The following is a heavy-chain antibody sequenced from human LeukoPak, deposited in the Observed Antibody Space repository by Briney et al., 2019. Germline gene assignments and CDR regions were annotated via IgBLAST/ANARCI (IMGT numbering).Heavy chain of an antibody. CDR3: ARGGRWLQLDY. V-gene: IGHV4-30-2*06. D-gene: IGHD5-24*01. J-gene: IGHJ4*02. CDR2: IYHGGST. Sequence: SQTLSLTCAVSGGSISSGGYSWNWIRQSPGKGLEWIGYIYHGGSTYYNPSLKSRVTISVDRSKNQFALKLTAVTAADTAVYYCARGGRWLQLDYWGQGTLVTVSS. CDR1: GGSISSGGYS.